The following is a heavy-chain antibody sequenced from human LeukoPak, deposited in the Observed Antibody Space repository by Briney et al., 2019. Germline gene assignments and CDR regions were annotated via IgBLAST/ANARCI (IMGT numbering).Heavy chain of an antibody. V-gene: IGHV3-53*01. Sequence: GGSLRLSCAVSGFTVSSNYMSWVRQAPGKGLEWVSVIYSGGTTYYADSVKGRFTISSDNSNHTLYLQMNSLRAEDTAVYYCARGPVTRFEIWGQGTMVTVSS. CDR2: IYSGGTT. CDR3: ARGPVTRFEI. CDR1: GFTVSSNY. J-gene: IGHJ3*02. D-gene: IGHD4-17*01.